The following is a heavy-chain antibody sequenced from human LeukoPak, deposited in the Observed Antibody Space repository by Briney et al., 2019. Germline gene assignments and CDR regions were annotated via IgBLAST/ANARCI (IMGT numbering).Heavy chain of an antibody. D-gene: IGHD3-22*01. Sequence: PSETLSLTCTVSGGSISSYYWSWIRQPPGKGLEWIGYIYYSGSTNYNPSLKSRVTISVDTSKNQFSLKLSSVTAADTAVYYCARDRYYDSSGYNEAFDIWGQGTMVTVSS. V-gene: IGHV4-59*01. CDR2: IYYSGST. CDR1: GGSISSYY. CDR3: ARDRYYDSSGYNEAFDI. J-gene: IGHJ3*02.